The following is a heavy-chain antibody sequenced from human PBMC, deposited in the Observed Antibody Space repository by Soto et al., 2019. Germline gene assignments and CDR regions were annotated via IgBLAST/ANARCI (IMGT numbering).Heavy chain of an antibody. CDR2: INHIGGR. D-gene: IGHD3-10*01. Sequence: QVHLQQWGTGLLKPSETLSLTCAVYGGSLTDYWWTWIRQTPGKGLEWIGEINHIGGRNHNPSLKSRVTTSLDTSQNQFSLKLTSVTVADTAVYYCARDFGAGAHFDHWGQGSLVTGSS. CDR3: ARDFGAGAHFDH. CDR1: GGSLTDYW. V-gene: IGHV4-34*01. J-gene: IGHJ4*02.